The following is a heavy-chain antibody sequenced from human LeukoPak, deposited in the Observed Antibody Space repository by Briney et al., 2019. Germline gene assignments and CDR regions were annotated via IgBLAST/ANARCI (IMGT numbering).Heavy chain of an antibody. CDR3: GRFGYVAGVDL. D-gene: IGHD6-19*01. CDR1: GFTFSSYA. J-gene: IGHJ4*02. Sequence: GGSLRLSCAASGFTFSSYAMHWVRQAPGKGLEWVAAISYDGSNKYYADSVKGRFTISRDNSKNTLYLQMNSLRAEDTAVYHCGRFGYVAGVDLWGQGTLVTVSS. CDR2: ISYDGSNK. V-gene: IGHV3-30*07.